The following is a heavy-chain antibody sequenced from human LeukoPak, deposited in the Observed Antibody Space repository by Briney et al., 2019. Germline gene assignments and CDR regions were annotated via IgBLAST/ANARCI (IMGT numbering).Heavy chain of an antibody. V-gene: IGHV3-48*03. CDR3: ARDAFTLLELPYYFDY. CDR2: ISSSGSTI. J-gene: IGHJ4*02. CDR1: GFTFSSYE. Sequence: PGGSLSLSCAASGFTFSSYEMNWVRQAPGKGLEWVSYISSSGSTIYYADSVKGRFTISRDNAKNSLYLQMNSLRAEDTAVYYCARDAFTLLELPYYFDYWGQGTLVTVSS. D-gene: IGHD1-7*01.